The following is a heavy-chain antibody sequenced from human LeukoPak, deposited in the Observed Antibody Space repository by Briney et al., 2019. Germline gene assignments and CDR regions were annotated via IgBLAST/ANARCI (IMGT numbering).Heavy chain of an antibody. Sequence: PSETLSLTCTVSGGSISSGGYYWSWIRQHPGKGLEWIGYIYYSGSTYYNPSLKSRVTISVDTSKNQFSLKLSSVTAADTAVYYCARGVVLRFLEWLHFDYWGQGTLVTVSS. CDR1: GGSISSGGYY. V-gene: IGHV4-31*03. D-gene: IGHD3-3*01. CDR2: IYYSGST. J-gene: IGHJ4*02. CDR3: ARGVVLRFLEWLHFDY.